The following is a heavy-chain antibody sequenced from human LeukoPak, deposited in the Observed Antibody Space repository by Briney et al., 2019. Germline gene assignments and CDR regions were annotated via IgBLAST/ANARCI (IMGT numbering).Heavy chain of an antibody. V-gene: IGHV1-2*02. D-gene: IGHD6-13*01. Sequence: ASVKVSCKASGYTFTGYYLHWVRQTPGQGLEWMGSIHPNSGATNYAQKFQGRVTMTRDTSISTAYMELSRLRSDDTAVYYCARDRRIAAAGTAGDWFDPWGQGTLVTVSS. J-gene: IGHJ5*02. CDR1: GYTFTGYY. CDR2: IHPNSGAT. CDR3: ARDRRIAAAGTAGDWFDP.